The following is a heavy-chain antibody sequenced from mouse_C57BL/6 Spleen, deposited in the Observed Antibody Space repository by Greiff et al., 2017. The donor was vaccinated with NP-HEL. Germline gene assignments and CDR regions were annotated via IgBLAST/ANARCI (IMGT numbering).Heavy chain of an antibody. Sequence: QVQLKESGAELVKPGASVKISCKASGYAFSSYWMNWVKQRPGKGLEWIGQIYPGDGDTNYNGKFKGKATLTADKSSSTAYMQLSSLTSEDSAVYFCARSGTPYFDYGGQGTTLTVSS. CDR3: ARSGTPYFDY. CDR2: IYPGDGDT. J-gene: IGHJ2*01. D-gene: IGHD4-1*01. V-gene: IGHV1-80*01. CDR1: GYAFSSYW.